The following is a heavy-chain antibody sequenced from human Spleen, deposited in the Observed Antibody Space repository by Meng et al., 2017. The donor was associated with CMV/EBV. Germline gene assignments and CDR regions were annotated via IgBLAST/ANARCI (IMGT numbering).Heavy chain of an antibody. Sequence: GESLKISCAASGFTFSSYAMHWVRQAPGKGLEWVAVISYDGSNKYYADSVKGRFTISRDNSKNTLYLQMSSLRAEDTAVYYCARDQGCSGGSCYLYGNYYYYGMDVWGQGTTVTVSS. J-gene: IGHJ6*02. D-gene: IGHD2-15*01. CDR2: ISYDGSNK. CDR3: ARDQGCSGGSCYLYGNYYYYGMDV. V-gene: IGHV3-30*04. CDR1: GFTFSSYA.